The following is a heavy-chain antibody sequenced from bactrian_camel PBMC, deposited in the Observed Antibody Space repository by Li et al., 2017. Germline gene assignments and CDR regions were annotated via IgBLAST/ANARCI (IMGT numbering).Heavy chain of an antibody. D-gene: IGHD1*01. CDR3: AISDTCAALHLGY. Sequence: HVQLVESGGGSVQAGGSLTLSCVASGVSWSTYCMGWFRQAPGKEREGIAAILPDGSGTYYADSVKGRFTISQDNSNNTVYLQMNNMKFEDTAVYYCAISDTCAALHLGYWGQGTQVTVS. V-gene: IGHV3S1*01. J-gene: IGHJ6*01. CDR2: ILPDGSGT. CDR1: GVSWSTYC.